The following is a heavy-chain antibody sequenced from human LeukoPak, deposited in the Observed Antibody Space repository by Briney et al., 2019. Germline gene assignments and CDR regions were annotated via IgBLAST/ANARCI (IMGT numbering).Heavy chain of an antibody. J-gene: IGHJ6*03. CDR3: AKVGTRWTMLRGGPYMDV. CDR2: IGVSGGST. V-gene: IGHV3-23*01. CDR1: GFSFSSYV. Sequence: GGALRLSHAASGFSFSSYVMHWVRQAPRQGLEWVSTIGVSGGSTYYADSVKGRFTISRDNSKKTLYLQMNSLRAEDTAVYYCAKVGTRWTMLRGGPYMDVWGKKTAVSVSS. D-gene: IGHD3-10*01.